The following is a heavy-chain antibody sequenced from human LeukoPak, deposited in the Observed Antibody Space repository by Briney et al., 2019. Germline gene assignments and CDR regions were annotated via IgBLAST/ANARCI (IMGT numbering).Heavy chain of an antibody. V-gene: IGHV3-23*01. CDR2: ISTSGGST. Sequence: PGGSLRLSCAASGFTFSSHAMSWVRQAPGKGLEWVLAISTSGGSTYYADSVKGRFTISRDNSKNTLYLQMNSLRAEDTAVYYCAKEPYSGSQLLDYWGQGTLVTVSS. CDR3: AKEPYSGSQLLDY. J-gene: IGHJ4*02. D-gene: IGHD1-26*01. CDR1: GFTFSSHA.